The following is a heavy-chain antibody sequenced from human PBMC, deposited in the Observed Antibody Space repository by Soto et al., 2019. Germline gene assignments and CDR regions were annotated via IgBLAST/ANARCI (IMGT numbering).Heavy chain of an antibody. Sequence: ASVKVSCKASGYTFTSYYMHWVRQAPGQGLEWMGIINPSGGSTSYAQKFQGRVTMTRDTSTSTVYMELSSLRSEDTAVYYCDRLAARSGGSCYSDYWGQGTLVNVSS. CDR1: GYTFTSYY. D-gene: IGHD2-15*01. V-gene: IGHV1-46*03. J-gene: IGHJ4*02. CDR3: DRLAARSGGSCYSDY. CDR2: INPSGGST.